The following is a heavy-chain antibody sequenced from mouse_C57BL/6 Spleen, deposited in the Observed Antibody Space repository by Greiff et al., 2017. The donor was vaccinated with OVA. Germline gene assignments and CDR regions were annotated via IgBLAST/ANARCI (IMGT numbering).Heavy chain of an antibody. CDR1: GYTFTDYY. Sequence: VQVVESGAELVRPGASVKLSCKASGYTFTDYYINWVKQRPGQGLEWIARIYPGSGNTYYNEKFKGKATLTAEKSSSTAYMQLSSLTSEDSAVYFCARGANWDGPYWGQGTLVTVSA. V-gene: IGHV1-76*01. CDR2: IYPGSGNT. J-gene: IGHJ3*01. D-gene: IGHD4-1*02. CDR3: ARGANWDGPY.